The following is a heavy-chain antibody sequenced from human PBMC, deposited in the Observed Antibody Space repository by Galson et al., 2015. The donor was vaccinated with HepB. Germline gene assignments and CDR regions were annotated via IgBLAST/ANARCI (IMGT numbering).Heavy chain of an antibody. D-gene: IGHD1-26*01. V-gene: IGHV3-30*04. Sequence: SLRLSCAASGFTFSSYAMHWVRQAPGKGLEWVAVISYDGSNKYYADSVKGRFTISRDNSKNTLYLQMNSLRAEDTAVYYCAKDHEGARTSYHYFDYWGQGTLVTVSS. CDR1: GFTFSSYA. J-gene: IGHJ4*02. CDR3: AKDHEGARTSYHYFDY. CDR2: ISYDGSNK.